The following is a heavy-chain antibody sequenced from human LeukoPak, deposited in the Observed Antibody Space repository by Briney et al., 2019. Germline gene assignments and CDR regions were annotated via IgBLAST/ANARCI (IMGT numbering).Heavy chain of an antibody. V-gene: IGHV1-18*01. CDR2: TSVYSGNT. Sequence: ASVTVSFTASGYTFTTYGISWVRQAPGQGLEWMGWTSVYSGNTNSAQKIQGRVTMTTDTPTSTAYMELRRLRSDHTAVYYCASDGPVAGVNNWFDPWGQGTLVTVSS. D-gene: IGHD6-19*01. J-gene: IGHJ5*02. CDR3: ASDGPVAGVNNWFDP. CDR1: GYTFTTYG.